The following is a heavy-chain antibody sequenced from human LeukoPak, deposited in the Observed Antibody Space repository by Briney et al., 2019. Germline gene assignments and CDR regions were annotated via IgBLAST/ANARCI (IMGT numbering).Heavy chain of an antibody. V-gene: IGHV3-74*01. J-gene: IGHJ4*02. CDR3: ARAEAAAGTDY. CDR2: ISSDRSST. CDR1: GFTFNSYW. Sequence: GGSLRLSCAASGFTFNSYWMHWVRQAPGKGLVWVSRISSDRSSTKYADSVKGRFTISRDNAKNTLYLQMNSLRAEDTAVYYCARAEAAAGTDYWGQGTLVTVSS. D-gene: IGHD6-13*01.